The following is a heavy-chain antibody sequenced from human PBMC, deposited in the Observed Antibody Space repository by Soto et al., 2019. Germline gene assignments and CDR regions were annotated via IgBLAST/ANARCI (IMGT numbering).Heavy chain of an antibody. CDR3: AKRRGAGGHFDY. J-gene: IGHJ4*02. Sequence: EVELLESGGGLVQPEGSLRLSCAASGFTFSTYAMGWVRQAPGKGLEWVSVVSSGGGTHYADSVKGRFTVSRDNSKNTLSLQMNSRRADDTAVYYCAKRRGAGGHFDYWGQGALVTGSS. CDR2: VSSGGGT. V-gene: IGHV3-23*01. D-gene: IGHD2-15*01. CDR1: GFTFSTYA.